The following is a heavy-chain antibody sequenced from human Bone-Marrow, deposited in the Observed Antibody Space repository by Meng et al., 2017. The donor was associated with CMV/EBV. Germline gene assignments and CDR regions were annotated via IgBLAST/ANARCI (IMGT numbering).Heavy chain of an antibody. D-gene: IGHD3-10*01. CDR1: GYTFTSYG. CDR3: ARMGDVLLWFGELLRTGYYGMDV. V-gene: IGHV1-18*01. Sequence: ASVKVSCKASGYTFTSYGISWVRQAPGQGLEWMGWISAYNGNTNYAQKLQGRVTMTTDTSTSTAYMELRSLRSDDTAVYYCARMGDVLLWFGELLRTGYYGMDVWGQGTTVTASS. CDR2: ISAYNGNT. J-gene: IGHJ6*02.